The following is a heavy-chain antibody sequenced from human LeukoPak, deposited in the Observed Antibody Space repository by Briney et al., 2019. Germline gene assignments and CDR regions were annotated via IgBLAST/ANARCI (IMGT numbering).Heavy chain of an antibody. Sequence: GGALILSCEASGFTFSTYWMTWVRQAPGKGLEWVANINQHGSESYYVDSVKGRFIISRDNAKNSLYLHMSSLRGDDMAVYYCARGGLFRYGGTSGDYWGQGTLVTVSS. CDR3: ARGGLFRYGGTSGDY. CDR1: GFTFSTYW. CDR2: INQHGSES. V-gene: IGHV3-7*01. D-gene: IGHD4/OR15-4a*01. J-gene: IGHJ4*02.